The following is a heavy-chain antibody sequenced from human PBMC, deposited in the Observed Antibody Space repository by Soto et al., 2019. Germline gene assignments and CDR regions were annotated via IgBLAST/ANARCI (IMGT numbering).Heavy chain of an antibody. CDR3: ARDAIYSSNWHELTGGDY. V-gene: IGHV3-30-3*01. D-gene: IGHD6-13*01. Sequence: GGSLRLSCAASGFTFSSYAMHWVRQAPGKGLEWVAVISYDGSTKYYADSVKGRFTISRDKSKNTLYLQMNSLRVEDTAVYYCARDAIYSSNWHELTGGDYWGQGTLVTVSS. J-gene: IGHJ4*02. CDR1: GFTFSSYA. CDR2: ISYDGSTK.